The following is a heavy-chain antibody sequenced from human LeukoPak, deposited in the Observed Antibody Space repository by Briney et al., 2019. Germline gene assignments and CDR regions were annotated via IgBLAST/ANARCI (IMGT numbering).Heavy chain of an antibody. D-gene: IGHD6-19*01. V-gene: IGHV3-30*04. CDR1: GFRFSRHD. CDR2: VAYDGTSE. Sequence: PGGSLRLSCGASGFRFSRHDMHWVRRSPGKGLEWVAAVAYDGTSEKYGDSVKGRFTISRDNSKNTPYLQMNSLRGEDTAVYYCAKVTAVAGNYYYYMDVWGKGTTVAVSS. CDR3: AKVTAVAGNYYYYMDV. J-gene: IGHJ6*03.